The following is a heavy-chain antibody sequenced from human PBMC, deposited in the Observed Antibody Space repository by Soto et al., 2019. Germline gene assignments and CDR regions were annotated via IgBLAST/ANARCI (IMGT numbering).Heavy chain of an antibody. CDR3: ARAYDSSGYSNDYFDY. D-gene: IGHD3-22*01. CDR2: IKQDGSEK. CDR1: GFTFSSYW. Sequence: EVQLVESGGGLVQPGGSLRLSCAASGFTFSSYWMSWVRQAPGKGLEWVANIKQDGSEKYYVDSVKGRFTISRDNAKNSLYLQMHSLRAEDTAVYYCARAYDSSGYSNDYFDYWGQGTLVTVSS. J-gene: IGHJ4*02. V-gene: IGHV3-7*01.